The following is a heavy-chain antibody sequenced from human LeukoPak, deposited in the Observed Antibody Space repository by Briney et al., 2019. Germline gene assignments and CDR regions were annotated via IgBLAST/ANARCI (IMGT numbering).Heavy chain of an antibody. V-gene: IGHV3-30*01. CDR2: ISYDGSNK. CDR1: GFTFSSYA. Sequence: GGSLRLSCAASGFTFSSYAMHWVRQAPGKGLEWVAVISYDGSNKYYADSVKGRSTISRDNPKNTLYLQMNSLRAEDTAVYYCARDNDFWSGYYQGFDYWGQGTLVTVSS. J-gene: IGHJ4*02. CDR3: ARDNDFWSGYYQGFDY. D-gene: IGHD3-3*01.